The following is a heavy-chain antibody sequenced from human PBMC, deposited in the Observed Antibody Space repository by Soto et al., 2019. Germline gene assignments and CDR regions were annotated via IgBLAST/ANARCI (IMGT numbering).Heavy chain of an antibody. Sequence: QVQLVQSGAEVKKPGSSVKVSCKASGGTFSSYTISWVRQAPGQGLEWMGRTIPILGIANYAQKFQGRVTMTADKSTRPAYMELSSLRSEDTAVYYCARATDSSGYYYDFDYRGQGTLVTVSS. J-gene: IGHJ4*02. D-gene: IGHD3-22*01. V-gene: IGHV1-69*02. CDR1: GGTFSSYT. CDR3: ARATDSSGYYYDFDY. CDR2: TIPILGIA.